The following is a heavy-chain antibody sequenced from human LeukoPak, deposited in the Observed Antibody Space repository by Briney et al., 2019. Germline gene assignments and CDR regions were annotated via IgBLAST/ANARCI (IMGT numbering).Heavy chain of an antibody. CDR2: TDRNTGNP. V-gene: IGHV7-4-1*02. Sequence: ASVKVSCKASGYTFRNYAINWVRQAPGQGLEWMGWTDRNTGNPTYAQGFTGRFVFSLDTSVTAAYLQISSLKAEDTAVYYCVRDVGNYDSRGYYLGWFDPWGQGTLVTVFS. CDR3: VRDVGNYDSRGYYLGWFDP. D-gene: IGHD3-22*01. CDR1: GYTFRNYA. J-gene: IGHJ5*02.